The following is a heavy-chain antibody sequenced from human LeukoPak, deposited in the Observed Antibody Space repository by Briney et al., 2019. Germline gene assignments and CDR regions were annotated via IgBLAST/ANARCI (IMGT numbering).Heavy chain of an antibody. J-gene: IGHJ4*02. CDR2: ISNNGGYT. CDR3: AKQLGYCSDGSCYFPY. V-gene: IGHV3-23*01. CDR1: GFTFSSSA. Sequence: GGSLRLSCSASGFTFSSSAMSWVRQAPGKGLEWVSAISNNGGYTYYADSVQGRFTISRDNSKSTLCLQMNSLRAEDTAVYYCAKQLGYCSDGSCYFPYWGQGTLVTVSS. D-gene: IGHD2-15*01.